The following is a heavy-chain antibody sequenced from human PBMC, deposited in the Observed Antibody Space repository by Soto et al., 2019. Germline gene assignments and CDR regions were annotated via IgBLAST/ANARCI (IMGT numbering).Heavy chain of an antibody. CDR2: INPTSEYT. CDR3: DRQVHPGYSSD. V-gene: IGHV1-8*01. Sequence: SSVKVSCKASGYTFTSYDINWVRQAPGQGLEWVGWINPTSEYTAHAQKFQGRVTLTREISTATAYMELSSLTSEDTAVYFCDRQVHPGYSSDWGQGTQVTVSS. J-gene: IGHJ4*02. CDR1: GYTFTSYD. D-gene: IGHD2-15*01.